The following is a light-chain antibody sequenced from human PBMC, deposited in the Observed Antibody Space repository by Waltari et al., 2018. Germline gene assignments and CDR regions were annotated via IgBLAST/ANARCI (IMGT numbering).Light chain of an antibody. V-gene: IGLV2-14*01. CDR1: NSDVGAYDY. CDR2: GVT. J-gene: IGLJ2*01. Sequence: QSALTQPDSVSGSPGHSITISCTGTNSDVGAYDYVSWYQHHPGKAPKLIIYGVTNRPSGVSNRFSGSKSDNTASLTISGLQAEDEAEYYCCSCSYTPTTTVIFGGGTKLTVL. CDR3: CSCSYTPTTTVI.